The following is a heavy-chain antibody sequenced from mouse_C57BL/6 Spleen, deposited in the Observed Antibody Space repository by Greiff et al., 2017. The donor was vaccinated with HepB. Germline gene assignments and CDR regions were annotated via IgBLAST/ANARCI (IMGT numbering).Heavy chain of an antibody. D-gene: IGHD1-1*01. Sequence: QVTLKVSGPGILQPSQTLSLTCSFSGFSLSTFGMGVGWIRQPSGKGLEWLAHIWWDDDKYYNPALKSRLTISKDTSKNQVFLKIANVDTADTATYYCARSLYYYGALYYAMDYWGQGTSVTVSS. CDR3: ARSLYYYGALYYAMDY. V-gene: IGHV8-8*01. CDR2: IWWDDDK. CDR1: GFSLSTFGMG. J-gene: IGHJ4*01.